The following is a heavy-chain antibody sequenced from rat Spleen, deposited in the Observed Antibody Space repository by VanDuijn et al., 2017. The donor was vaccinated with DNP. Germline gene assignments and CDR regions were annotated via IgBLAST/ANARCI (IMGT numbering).Heavy chain of an antibody. CDR2: ISHVGGTT. Sequence: EVQLVESDGGLVQPGRSLKLSCAASGFIFSDYYMAWVRPTPKKGLEWVASISHVGGTTYYGDPVKGRFTISRYNAKSTVYLQRNSLRAEETATYYGARHGGYNWNWFAYWGQGTLVTVSS. CDR3: ARHGGYNWNWFAY. D-gene: IGHD1-5*01. J-gene: IGHJ3*01. V-gene: IGHV5-22*01. CDR1: GFIFSDYY.